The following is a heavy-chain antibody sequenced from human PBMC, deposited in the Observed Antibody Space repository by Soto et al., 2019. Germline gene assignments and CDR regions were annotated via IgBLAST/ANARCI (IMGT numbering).Heavy chain of an antibody. CDR3: AREAWRSFDL. V-gene: IGHV3-48*03. Sequence: DVQLVESGGGLVQPGGSLRLSCAASGFTSSSYDMIWVRQAPGEGLEWLSYISASGGTRHYADAVKGRFTISRDSAKNSLYLQMNSLRAEDTAVYYCAREAWRSFDLWGRGTLVTVSS. J-gene: IGHJ2*01. CDR2: ISASGGTR. D-gene: IGHD5-12*01. CDR1: GFTSSSYD.